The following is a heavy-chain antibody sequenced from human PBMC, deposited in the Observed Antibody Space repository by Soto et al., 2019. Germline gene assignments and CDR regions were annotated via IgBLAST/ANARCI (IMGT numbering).Heavy chain of an antibody. CDR3: ARVSQLFAPTDGKSAYVVAVDV. CDR1: GDSVSSSDFY. J-gene: IGHJ6*02. CDR2: VYSTGTT. D-gene: IGHD5-12*01. Sequence: PQTLSLTCAVSGDSVSSSDFYWTWIRQPPGKPLEWIGYVYSTGTTNYSPSLKSRVDMSVDTSENQFSLKVRSVTAADAGGYFGARVSQLFAPTDGKSAYVVAVDVCGPGPPVT. V-gene: IGHV4-61*08.